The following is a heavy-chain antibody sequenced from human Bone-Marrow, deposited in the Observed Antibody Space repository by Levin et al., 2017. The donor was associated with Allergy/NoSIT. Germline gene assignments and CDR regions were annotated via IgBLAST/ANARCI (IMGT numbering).Heavy chain of an antibody. J-gene: IGHJ4*02. CDR3: ASGRGHLWVGYFDY. V-gene: IGHV4-34*01. CDR1: GGSFSGYY. CDR2: INHSGST. D-gene: IGHD1-26*01. Sequence: TSETLSLTCAVYGGSFSGYYWSWIRQPPGKGLEWIGEINHSGSTNYNPSLKSRVTISVDTSKNQFSLKLSSVTAADTAVYYCASGRGHLWVGYFDYWGQGTLVTVSS.